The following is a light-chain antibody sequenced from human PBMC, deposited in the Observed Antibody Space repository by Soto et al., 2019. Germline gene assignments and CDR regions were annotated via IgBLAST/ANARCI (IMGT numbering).Light chain of an antibody. CDR3: QQCSTPPLT. J-gene: IGKJ4*01. Sequence: EIGLTQSPGTLSLSPGERATLSCRASQIVTNNYVAWYHKKPGPPPRLLIDDASTRATGIPDRFSAGGSGTDFTLTISRMEPEDFAVYYCQQCSTPPLTFGGGTTVELK. V-gene: IGKV3-20*01. CDR2: DAS. CDR1: QIVTNNY.